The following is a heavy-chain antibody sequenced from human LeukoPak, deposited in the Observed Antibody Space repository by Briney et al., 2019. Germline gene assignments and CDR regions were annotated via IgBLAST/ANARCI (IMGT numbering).Heavy chain of an antibody. V-gene: IGHV1-2*02. D-gene: IGHD3-10*01. Sequence: ASVKVSCKASGYTFTGYYMHWVRQAPGQGLEWMGWINPNSGGTNYAQKFQGRVTMTRDTSISTAYMELSRLRSDDTAAYYCARLLGYYGSGSYYNVRTGNWFDPWGQGTLVTVSS. CDR3: ARLLGYYGSGSYYNVRTGNWFDP. CDR2: INPNSGGT. CDR1: GYTFTGYY. J-gene: IGHJ5*02.